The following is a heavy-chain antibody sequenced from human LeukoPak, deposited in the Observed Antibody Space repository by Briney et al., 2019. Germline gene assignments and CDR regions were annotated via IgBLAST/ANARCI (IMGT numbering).Heavy chain of an antibody. D-gene: IGHD2-15*01. CDR2: IRSDGSYE. J-gene: IGHJ4*02. Sequence: PGGSLRLSCAASGFTFSSYGMHWVRQAPGKGLEWVAGIRSDGSYEYYADSVKGRFTISRDNSKNTLYLQMNSLRAEDTAVYYCARALRGDYFDYWGQGTLVTVSS. CDR1: GFTFSSYG. V-gene: IGHV3-33*01. CDR3: ARALRGDYFDY.